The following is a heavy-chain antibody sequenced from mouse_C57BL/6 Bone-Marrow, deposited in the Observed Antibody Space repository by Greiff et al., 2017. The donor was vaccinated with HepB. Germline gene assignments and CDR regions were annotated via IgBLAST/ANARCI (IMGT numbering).Heavy chain of an antibody. CDR3: AKRGFAY. CDR1: GYTFTSYG. CDR2: IYPRSGNT. V-gene: IGHV1-81*01. Sequence: QVQLKQSGAELARPGASVKLSCKASGYTFTSYGISWVKQRTGQGLEWIGEIYPRSGNTYYNEKFKGKATMTADKSSSTAYLELRRLTSEDSAVYFCAKRGFAYWGQGTLVTVSA. J-gene: IGHJ3*01.